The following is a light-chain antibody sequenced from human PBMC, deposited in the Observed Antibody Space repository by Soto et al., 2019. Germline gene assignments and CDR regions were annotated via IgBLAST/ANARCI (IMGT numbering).Light chain of an antibody. J-gene: IGKJ1*01. CDR2: WAS. V-gene: IGKV4-1*01. Sequence: DILITHAPDSLAVSLGERATIDCKSSQSVLYSSNNKYYLAWYQQKPGQPPKLLIYWASTRESGVPDRFSGSGSGTDFTLTISSLQAEDVAVYYCQQYYSTPWTFGQGTKVDIK. CDR3: QQYYSTPWT. CDR1: QSVLYSSNNKYY.